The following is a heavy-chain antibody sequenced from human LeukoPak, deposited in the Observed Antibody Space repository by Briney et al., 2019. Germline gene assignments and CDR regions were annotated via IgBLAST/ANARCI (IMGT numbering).Heavy chain of an antibody. Sequence: KTGGSLRLSCAASGFTFSNYAMSWVRQTPGKGLEWVSTIGGGVGDTYYADSVKGRFTISRDNAKNSLYLQMNSLRVEDTAVYYCARDNQQLGRFDPSGQGTQVTVSS. CDR1: GFTFSNYA. CDR3: ARDNQQLGRFDP. CDR2: IGGGVGDT. V-gene: IGHV3-23*01. J-gene: IGHJ5*02. D-gene: IGHD6-13*01.